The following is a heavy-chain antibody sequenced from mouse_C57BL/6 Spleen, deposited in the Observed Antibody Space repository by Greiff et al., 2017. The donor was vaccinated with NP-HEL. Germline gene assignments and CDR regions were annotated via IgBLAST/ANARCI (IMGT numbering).Heavy chain of an antibody. J-gene: IGHJ4*01. D-gene: IGHD1-1*01. Sequence: EVQRVESGGGLVQPKGSLKLSCAASGFSFNTYAMNWVRQAPGKGLEWVARIRSKSSNYATYYADSVKDRFTISRDDSESMLYLQMNNLKTEDTAMYYCVRQSSPITTDYYAMDDWGQGTSVTVSS. CDR3: VRQSSPITTDYYAMDD. V-gene: IGHV10-1*01. CDR1: GFSFNTYA. CDR2: IRSKSSNYAT.